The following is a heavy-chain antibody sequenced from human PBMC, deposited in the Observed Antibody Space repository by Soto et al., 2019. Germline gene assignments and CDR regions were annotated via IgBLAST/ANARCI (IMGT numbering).Heavy chain of an antibody. CDR3: AKGSVRFGSGNLALL. V-gene: IGHV3-23*01. Sequence: EVQLLESGGGLVQPGGSLRLSCAASGFTFSSYAMSWVRQAPGKGLEWVSAISGSGGSTYYADSVKGRFTISRDNPKNTLYLQMNSLRAEDTAVYYCAKGSVRFGSGNLALLWGQGTLVTVSS. CDR1: GFTFSSYA. CDR2: ISGSGGST. J-gene: IGHJ4*02. D-gene: IGHD3-10*01.